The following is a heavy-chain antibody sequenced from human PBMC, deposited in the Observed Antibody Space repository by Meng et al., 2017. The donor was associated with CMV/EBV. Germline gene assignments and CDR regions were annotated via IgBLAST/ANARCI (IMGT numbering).Heavy chain of an antibody. CDR2: ISAYNGNT. V-gene: IGHV1-18*01. J-gene: IGHJ4*02. CDR3: ARGPGVVVPAATDY. D-gene: IGHD2-2*01. Sequence: ASVKVSCKASGYTFTSYGISRVRQAPGQGLEWMGWISAYNGNTNYAQKLQGRVTMTTDTSTSTAYMELRSLRSDDTAVYYCARGPGVVVPAATDYWGQGTLVTVSS. CDR1: GYTFTSYG.